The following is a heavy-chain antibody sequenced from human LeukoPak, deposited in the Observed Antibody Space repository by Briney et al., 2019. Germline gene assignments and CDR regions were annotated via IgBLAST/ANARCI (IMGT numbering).Heavy chain of an antibody. D-gene: IGHD3-22*01. CDR2: VYYTGIT. J-gene: IGHJ4*02. Sequence: SETLSLTCSVSGGSISSYYWSWIRQPPGKGLEWIGYVYYTGITNYNPSLKSRVTMSVDTSKNQFSLKLSSVTAADTAVYYCARDDRSYYWGQGTLVTVSS. V-gene: IGHV4-59*12. CDR1: GGSISSYY. CDR3: ARDDRSYY.